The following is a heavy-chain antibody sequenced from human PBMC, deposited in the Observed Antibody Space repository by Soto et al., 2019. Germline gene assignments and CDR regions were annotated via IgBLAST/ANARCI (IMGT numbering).Heavy chain of an antibody. CDR1: GFTFTSYA. CDR2: INDYGDNT. Sequence: GGSLRLSCAASGFTFTSYAMSWVRQAPGKGLEWVSTINDYGDNTYYADSLEGRFTISRDNSKSTLYLQMNSLRADDTAVYYCAKHNPSTGWSYNWFDPWGQGTLVTVSS. D-gene: IGHD2-2*01. J-gene: IGHJ5*02. V-gene: IGHV3-23*01. CDR3: AKHNPSTGWSYNWFDP.